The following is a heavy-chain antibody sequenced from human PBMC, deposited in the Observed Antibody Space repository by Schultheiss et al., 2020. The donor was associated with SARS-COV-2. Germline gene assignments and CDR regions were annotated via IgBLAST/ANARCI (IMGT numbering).Heavy chain of an antibody. D-gene: IGHD3-3*01. Sequence: GGSLRLSCAASGFTVSSNYMSWVRQAPGKGLEWVSVIYSGGSTYYADSVKGRFTISRHNSKNTLYLQMNSLRAEDTAVYYCARGKWKRFLEWLLYGFDYWGQGTLVTVSS. CDR2: IYSGGST. V-gene: IGHV3-53*01. J-gene: IGHJ4*02. CDR3: ARGKWKRFLEWLLYGFDY. CDR1: GFTVSSNY.